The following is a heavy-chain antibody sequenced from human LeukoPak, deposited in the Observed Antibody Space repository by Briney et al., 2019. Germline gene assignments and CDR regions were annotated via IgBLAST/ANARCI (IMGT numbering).Heavy chain of an antibody. CDR3: AKDRGGSCTLFDY. J-gene: IGHJ4*02. CDR1: GFSFSSYG. CDR2: IRSDGSNK. Sequence: GGSLRLSCAGSGFSFSSYGMHWVRQAPGKGLEWMAFIRSDGSNKYYADSVKGRFTISRDNSKNTLYLQMNSLRAEDTAVYYCAKDRGGSCTLFDYWGQGTLVTVSS. D-gene: IGHD2-15*01. V-gene: IGHV3-30*02.